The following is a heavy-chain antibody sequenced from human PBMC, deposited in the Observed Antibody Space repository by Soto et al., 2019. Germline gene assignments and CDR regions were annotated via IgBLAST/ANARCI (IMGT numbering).Heavy chain of an antibody. CDR2: IHGSGSA. J-gene: IGHJ5*02. D-gene: IGHD6-13*01. CDR1: NGSISNFY. V-gene: IGHV4-4*07. CDR3: ARSSHKESWFDP. Sequence: PSKTLSLTCTVSNGSISNFYWNWIRQSAGKGLEWIGRIHGSGSATYNPSLRSRVTMSVDTSKNQFSLKVNSVTGADTAVYYCARSSHKESWFDPWGQGTLVTVSS.